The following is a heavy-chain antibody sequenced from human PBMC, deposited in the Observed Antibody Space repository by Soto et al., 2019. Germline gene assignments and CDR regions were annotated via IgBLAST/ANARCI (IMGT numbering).Heavy chain of an antibody. D-gene: IGHD3-10*01. CDR3: KKSWFFEKNWFDT. J-gene: IGHJ5*02. CDR2: ISSTGLYT. CDR1: GFSFTTYG. Sequence: GGSLRLSCAASGFSFTTYGMSWVRQAPGKGLEWVSDISSTGLYTYLADSVKGRFTISRDNSKNTLYLQMNSLRVDDTAVYFCKKSWFFEKNWFDTWGQGTLVTVSS. V-gene: IGHV3-23*01.